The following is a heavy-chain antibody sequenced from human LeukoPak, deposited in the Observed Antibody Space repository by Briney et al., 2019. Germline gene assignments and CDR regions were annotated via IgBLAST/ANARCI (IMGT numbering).Heavy chain of an antibody. J-gene: IGHJ5*02. CDR3: ARGLKLYYYDSSGYWFDP. CDR2: INHSGST. Sequence: SETLSLTCAVHGGSFSGYYWSWVRQPPGKGLEWIGEINHSGSTNYNPSLKSRVTISVDTSKNQFSLKLSSVTAADTAVYYCARGLKLYYYDSSGYWFDPWGQGTLVTVSS. D-gene: IGHD3-22*01. CDR1: GGSFSGYY. V-gene: IGHV4-34*01.